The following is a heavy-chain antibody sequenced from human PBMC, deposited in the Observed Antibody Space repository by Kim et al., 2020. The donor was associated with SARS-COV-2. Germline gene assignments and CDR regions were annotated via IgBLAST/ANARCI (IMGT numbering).Heavy chain of an antibody. CDR3: AKDPTTFSPYYFDN. V-gene: IGHV3-23*01. CDR1: GFTFDSYA. Sequence: GGSLRLSCAASGFTFDSYAMSWVRQAPGKGLEWVSTISGGAGLTYYADSVKDRFTISRDNSRNTLYLQMNSLRAEDTAVYYCAKDPTTFSPYYFDNWGQETLVTVSS. CDR2: ISGGAGLT. J-gene: IGHJ4*02. D-gene: IGHD1-1*01.